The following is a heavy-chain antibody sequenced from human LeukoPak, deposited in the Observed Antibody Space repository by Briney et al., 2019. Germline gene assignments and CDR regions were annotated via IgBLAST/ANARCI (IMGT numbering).Heavy chain of an antibody. CDR1: GFSFSSYG. V-gene: IGHV3-23*01. CDR3: AKNGDRGAYCSGGSCYPYYYYYMDV. J-gene: IGHJ6*03. CDR2: I. Sequence: GGTLRLSCAASGFSFSSYGMSWVRQAPGKGLEWVSAIKGRFTISRDNSKNTLYLQMNSLRAEETAIYYCAKNGDRGAYCSGGSCYPYYYYYMDVWGKGTTVTISS. D-gene: IGHD2-15*01.